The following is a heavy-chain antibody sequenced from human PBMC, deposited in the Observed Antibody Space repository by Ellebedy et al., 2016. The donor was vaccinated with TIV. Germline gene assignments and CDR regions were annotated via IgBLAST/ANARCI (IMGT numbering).Heavy chain of an antibody. D-gene: IGHD5-18*01. CDR3: SALQRDF. CDR2: IRNKADSYIT. Sequence: GESLKISCAASGFTFSDEFMDWVRQAPGKGLEWVGRIRNKADSYITDYAASVKGRFSISRDDSTNSLYLQMNSLKTEETAMYYCSALQRDFWGQGALVTVSS. J-gene: IGHJ4*02. CDR1: GFTFSDEF. V-gene: IGHV3-72*01.